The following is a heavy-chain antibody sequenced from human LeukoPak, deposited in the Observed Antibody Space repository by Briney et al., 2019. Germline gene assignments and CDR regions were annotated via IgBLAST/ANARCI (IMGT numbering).Heavy chain of an antibody. Sequence: GGSLRLSCAASGSTFSGSAMHWVRQASGKGLEWVGRIRSKANSYATAYAASVKGRFTISRDDSKNTAYLQMNSLKTEDTAVYYCTRHEHGGIVGATSDYWGQGTLVTVSS. J-gene: IGHJ4*02. CDR3: TRHEHGGIVGATSDY. V-gene: IGHV3-73*01. D-gene: IGHD1-26*01. CDR2: IRSKANSYAT. CDR1: GSTFSGSA.